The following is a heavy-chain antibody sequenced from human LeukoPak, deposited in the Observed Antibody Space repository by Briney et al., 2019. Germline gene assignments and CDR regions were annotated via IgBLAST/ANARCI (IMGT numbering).Heavy chain of an antibody. CDR3: AKDWDDYYGSGSYFDY. J-gene: IGHJ4*02. CDR1: GFTFSSYG. D-gene: IGHD3-10*01. CDR2: IQYDGSKN. V-gene: IGHV3-30*02. Sequence: GGSLRLSCAASGFTFSSYGMHWVRQAPGKGLEWVAFIQYDGSKNYYADYVKGRFTISRDNSKNTLYLQMNSLRAEDTAVYYCAKDWDDYYGSGSYFDYWGQGTLVTVSS.